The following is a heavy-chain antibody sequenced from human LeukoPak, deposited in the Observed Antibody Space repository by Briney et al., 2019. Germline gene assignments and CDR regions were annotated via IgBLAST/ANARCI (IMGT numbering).Heavy chain of an antibody. CDR2: ISGSGGST. D-gene: IGHD5-12*01. V-gene: IGHV3-23*01. Sequence: PGGSLRLSCAASGFTFSSYAMSWVRQAPGKGLEWVSAISGSGGSTYYADSVKGRFTISRDNSKNTLYLQMNSLRAEDTAVYYCARARRERVATITYWFDPWGQGTLVTVSS. CDR3: ARARRERVATITYWFDP. CDR1: GFTFSSYA. J-gene: IGHJ5*02.